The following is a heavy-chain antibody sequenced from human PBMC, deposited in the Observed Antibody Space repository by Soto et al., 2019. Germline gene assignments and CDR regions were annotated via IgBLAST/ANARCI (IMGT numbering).Heavy chain of an antibody. Sequence: GGSLRLSCAVSGFTFDDYAMSWVRQAPGKGLEWVSGINWNGGSRNYAESVKGRFTISRDSAKNSLYLQMNSLRVEDTALYYCARGPTTSSSNWNFDYWGQGTLVTVSS. D-gene: IGHD6-13*01. V-gene: IGHV3-20*04. CDR3: ARGPTTSSSNWNFDY. CDR2: INWNGGSR. CDR1: GFTFDDYA. J-gene: IGHJ4*02.